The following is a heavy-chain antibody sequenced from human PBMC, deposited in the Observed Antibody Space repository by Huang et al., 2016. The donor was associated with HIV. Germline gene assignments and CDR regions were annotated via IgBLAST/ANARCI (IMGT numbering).Heavy chain of an antibody. CDR2: INVGNGNT. J-gene: IGHJ5*02. D-gene: IGHD3-3*01. CDR1: GYTFTTYA. CDR3: ARVYPTITIFGVVDP. V-gene: IGHV1-3*01. Sequence: QVQLVQSGAEVKKPGASVKVSCKASGYTFTTYAMHWVRQAPGQRLEWMGGINVGNGNTKYSQKFQHRVTITRDTSASTAYMELSSLRSEDTAVYYCARVYPTITIFGVVDPWGQGTLVTVSS.